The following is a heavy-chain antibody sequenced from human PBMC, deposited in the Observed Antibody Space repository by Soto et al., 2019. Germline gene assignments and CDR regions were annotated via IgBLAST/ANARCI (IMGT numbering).Heavy chain of an antibody. J-gene: IGHJ4*02. D-gene: IGHD1-1*01. CDR1: GYTFTSYG. CDR2: ISAYSGNT. CDR3: ARDFPGTGTAAWDY. V-gene: IGHV1-18*04. Sequence: ASVKVSCKASGYTFTSYGISWVRQAPGQGLEWMGWISAYSGNTNYAQKLQGRVTMTTDTSTSTAYMELRSLRSDDTAVYYCARDFPGTGTAAWDYWGQGTLVTVSS.